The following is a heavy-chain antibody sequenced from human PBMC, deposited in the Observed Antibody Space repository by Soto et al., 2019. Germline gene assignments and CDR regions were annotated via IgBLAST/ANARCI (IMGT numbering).Heavy chain of an antibody. CDR2: IYYSGST. J-gene: IGHJ4*02. D-gene: IGHD1-26*01. Sequence: QVQLQESGPGLVKPSQTLSLTCSVSGGSISGGVYYWSWIRQHPGKGLEWIGYIYYSGSTYYNPSLKSRLTISVDTSKNQFSLKLSSVPAADTAVYYWARGSGWADFDFWGQGTLVTVSS. CDR3: ARGSGWADFDF. V-gene: IGHV4-31*03. CDR1: GGSISGGVYY.